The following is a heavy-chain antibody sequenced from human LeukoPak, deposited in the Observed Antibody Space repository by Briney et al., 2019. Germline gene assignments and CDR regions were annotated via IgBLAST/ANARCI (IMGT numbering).Heavy chain of an antibody. CDR3: ARASGAPYSSSWYYFDY. D-gene: IGHD6-13*01. V-gene: IGHV1-69*13. J-gene: IGHJ4*02. Sequence: GASVKVSCTASGGTFSSYAISWVRQAPGQGLEWMGGIIPTFGTANYAQKFQGRVTITADESTSTAYMELSSLRSEDTAVYYCARASGAPYSSSWYYFDYWGQGTLVTVSS. CDR2: IIPTFGTA. CDR1: GGTFSSYA.